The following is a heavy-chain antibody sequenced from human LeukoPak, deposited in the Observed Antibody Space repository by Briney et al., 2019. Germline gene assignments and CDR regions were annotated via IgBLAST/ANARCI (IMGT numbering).Heavy chain of an antibody. J-gene: IGHJ5*02. CDR3: ARGLSVLRFLEWTKVNWFDP. CDR2: INHSGST. V-gene: IGHV4-34*01. Sequence: SATLSLSCAVYGGSIRGYYWSWIRQPPGKGLEWIGEINHSGSTNYNPSLKSRVTISVDTSKNQFSLKLSSVTAADTAVYYCARGLSVLRFLEWTKVNWFDPWGQGTLVTVSS. CDR1: GGSIRGYY. D-gene: IGHD3-3*01.